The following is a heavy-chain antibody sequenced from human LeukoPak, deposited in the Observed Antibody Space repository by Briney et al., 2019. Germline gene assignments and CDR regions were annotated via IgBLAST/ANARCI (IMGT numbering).Heavy chain of an antibody. D-gene: IGHD6-13*01. Sequence: PSETLSLPCPVSGGSISSYYWSWIRQPPGKGLQWVGYIYYSGSTNYNPSLKSRVTISVDTSKNQFSLNLSSVTAADTAVYYCARAGANGIEAAGSLRYWGQGTLVTVSS. CDR3: ARAGANGIEAAGSLRY. CDR2: IYYSGST. V-gene: IGHV4-59*01. J-gene: IGHJ4*02. CDR1: GGSISSYY.